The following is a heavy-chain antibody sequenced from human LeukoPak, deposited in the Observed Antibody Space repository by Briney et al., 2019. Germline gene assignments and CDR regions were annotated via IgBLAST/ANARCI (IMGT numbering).Heavy chain of an antibody. Sequence: GGSLRLSCAASGFTFSSYAMHWVRQAPGKGLEWVAVIPYDGSNKYYADSVKGRFTISRDNSKNTLYLQMNSLRAEDTAVYYCARDEYYYDSSGYIVDYWGQGALVTVSS. V-gene: IGHV3-30-3*01. CDR1: GFTFSSYA. J-gene: IGHJ4*02. CDR2: IPYDGSNK. CDR3: ARDEYYYDSSGYIVDY. D-gene: IGHD3-22*01.